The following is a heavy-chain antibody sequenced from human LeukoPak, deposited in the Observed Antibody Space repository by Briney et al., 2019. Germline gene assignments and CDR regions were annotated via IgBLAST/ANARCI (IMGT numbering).Heavy chain of an antibody. Sequence: PGGSLRLSCAASGFTFSSSAVSWVRQAPGKGLEWVSAISNNGGYTYYADSVQGRFTISRDNSKSTLRLQMNGLRAEDTAVYYCAKQLGYCSDGSCYFPYWGQGTLVTVSS. CDR2: ISNNGGYT. J-gene: IGHJ4*02. CDR1: GFTFSSSA. CDR3: AKQLGYCSDGSCYFPY. D-gene: IGHD2-15*01. V-gene: IGHV3-23*01.